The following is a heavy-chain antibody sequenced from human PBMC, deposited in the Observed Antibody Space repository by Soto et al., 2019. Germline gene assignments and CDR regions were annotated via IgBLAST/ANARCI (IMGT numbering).Heavy chain of an antibody. CDR3: ARGTDYYDSSGYYYIFDY. J-gene: IGHJ4*02. CDR2: IYYSGST. D-gene: IGHD3-22*01. Sequence: SETLSLTCAVYGGSFSGYYWSWIRQPPGKGLEWIGYIYYSGSTNYNPSLKSRVTISVDTSKNQFSLKLSSVTAADTAVYYCARGTDYYDSSGYYYIFDYWGQGTLVTVSS. CDR1: GGSFSGYY. V-gene: IGHV4-59*01.